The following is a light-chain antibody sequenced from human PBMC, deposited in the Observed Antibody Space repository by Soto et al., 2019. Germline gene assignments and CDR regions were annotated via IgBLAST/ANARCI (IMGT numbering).Light chain of an antibody. J-gene: IGLJ3*02. Sequence: QAVVTQSPSASGSLGASVKLTCTLSSGHSTYIIAWHQQQPEKGPRFLMQVDSDGSHFKGDGIPDRFAGSSSGPDRYLIISSLQPEDETDYYCQTWTTGIVVFGGGTQLTVL. CDR3: QTWTTGIVV. V-gene: IGLV4-69*01. CDR2: VDSDGSH. CDR1: SGHSTYI.